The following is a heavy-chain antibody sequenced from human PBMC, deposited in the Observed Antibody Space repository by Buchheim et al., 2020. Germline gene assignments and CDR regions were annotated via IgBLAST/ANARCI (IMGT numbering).Heavy chain of an antibody. D-gene: IGHD2/OR15-2a*01. CDR1: GFTFSSYG. CDR2: ISYDGSNK. V-gene: IGHV3-30*18. Sequence: QVQLVESGGGVVQPGRSLRLSCAASGFTFSSYGMHWVRQAPGKGLEWVAVISYDGSNKYYADSVKGRFTISRDNSKNTLYLQMNSLRAEDTAVYYCAKALISKKTAAYFDYWGQGTL. CDR3: AKALISKKTAAYFDY. J-gene: IGHJ4*02.